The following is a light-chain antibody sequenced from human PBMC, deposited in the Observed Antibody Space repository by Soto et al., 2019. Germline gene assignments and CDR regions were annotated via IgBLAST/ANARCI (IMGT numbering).Light chain of an antibody. CDR2: GTS. J-gene: IGKJ1*01. V-gene: IGKV3-20*01. CDR3: QQNDTPPSWT. Sequence: EIVFTQSPGTLSWAPVERAAPSCRASGSVSSKYLACYQQKPGHAAKLPIYGTSSRATGIADRFGGRSSENDFTLPISRLEPEDFEVYFCQQNDTPPSWTFGQGTKV. CDR1: GSVSSKY.